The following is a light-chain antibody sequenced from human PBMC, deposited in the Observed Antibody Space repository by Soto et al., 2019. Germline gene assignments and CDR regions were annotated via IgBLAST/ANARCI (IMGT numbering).Light chain of an antibody. V-gene: IGKV3-20*01. J-gene: IGKJ1*01. CDR2: SVS. CDR3: QQYGDSPWT. Sequence: MVLTQAPGTLPLSPGDRDTLSCRASQSVSNDYVAWVQQKPGQPPRLPISSVSSRATGIPDRFSGSGSGTDFTLTISRLAPEDFAVYYCQQYGDSPWTFGQGTKVDI. CDR1: QSVSNDY.